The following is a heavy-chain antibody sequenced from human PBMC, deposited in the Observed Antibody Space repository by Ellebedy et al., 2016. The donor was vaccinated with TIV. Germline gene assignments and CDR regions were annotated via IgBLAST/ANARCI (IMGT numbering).Heavy chain of an antibody. CDR3: VRDRMGATYTFDM. J-gene: IGHJ3*02. Sequence: GESLKISCAASGFTFTNYAIHWVRQGPGTGLVWVSHINDDGNRITYADSVKGRFAISRDIAKNTLYLQMDSLRAEDTAVYYCVRDRMGATYTFDMWGQGTMVTVSS. CDR2: INDDGNRI. D-gene: IGHD2-21*01. CDR1: GFTFTNYA. V-gene: IGHV3-74*01.